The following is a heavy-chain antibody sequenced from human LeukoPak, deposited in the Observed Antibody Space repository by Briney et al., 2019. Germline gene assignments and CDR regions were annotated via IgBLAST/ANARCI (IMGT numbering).Heavy chain of an antibody. CDR3: AELGITMIGGV. D-gene: IGHD3-10*02. CDR2: ISNSGGST. J-gene: IGHJ6*04. V-gene: IGHV3-23*01. CDR1: GFTFSSYG. Sequence: PGGSLRLSCAASGFTFSSYGMTWVRQAPGKGLEWVSGISNSGGSTYYADSVKGRFTISRDNAKNSLYLQMNSLRAEDTAVYYCAELGITMIGGVWGKGTTVTISS.